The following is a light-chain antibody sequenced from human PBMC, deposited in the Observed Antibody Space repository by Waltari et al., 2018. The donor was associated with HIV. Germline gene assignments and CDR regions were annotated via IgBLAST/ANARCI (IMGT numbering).Light chain of an antibody. Sequence: SYVLTQPPSVSVAPGPTARITCGGNNIGSKSVHWYQQKPGQAPVLVVYDDGDRPSGIPERFSGSNSGNTATLTISRVEAGDEADYYCQVWDSSSDPVVFGGGTKLTVL. CDR1: NIGSKS. CDR2: DDG. CDR3: QVWDSSSDPVV. V-gene: IGLV3-21*02. J-gene: IGLJ2*01.